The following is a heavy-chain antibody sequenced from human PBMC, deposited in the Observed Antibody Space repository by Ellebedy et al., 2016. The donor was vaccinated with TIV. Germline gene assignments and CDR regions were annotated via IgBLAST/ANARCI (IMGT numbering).Heavy chain of an antibody. D-gene: IGHD3-16*01. V-gene: IGHV3-7*01. CDR2: IKYDGADK. CDR3: VRGRNYALDS. CDR1: GFTFSVTW. Sequence: PGGSLRLSCAASGFTFSVTWMSWARQAPGTGLEWVAIIKYDGADKDYVDSVKGRFTISRDNAKNSLYLQMNSLRVEDRAVYFCVRGRNYALDSWGQGTLVTVSS. J-gene: IGHJ4*02.